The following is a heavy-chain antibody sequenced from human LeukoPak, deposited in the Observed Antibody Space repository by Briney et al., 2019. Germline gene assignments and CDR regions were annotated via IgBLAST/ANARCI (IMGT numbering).Heavy chain of an antibody. CDR1: GYTFTGYY. CDR3: ARDSGYGGNSIDY. V-gene: IGHV1-2*02. CDR2: INPNSGGT. J-gene: IGHJ4*02. D-gene: IGHD4-23*01. Sequence: GASVKVSCTASGYTFTGYYMHWVRQAPGQGLEWMGWINPNSGGTNYAQKFQGRVTMTRDTSISAAYMELSRLRSDDTAVYYCARDSGYGGNSIDYWGQGTLVTVSS.